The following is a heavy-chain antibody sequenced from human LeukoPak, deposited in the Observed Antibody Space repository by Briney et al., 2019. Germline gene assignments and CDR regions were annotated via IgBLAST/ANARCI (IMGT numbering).Heavy chain of an antibody. V-gene: IGHV3-30-3*01. D-gene: IGHD2-15*01. CDR1: GFTFSSYA. J-gene: IGHJ5*02. CDR2: ISYDGSNK. Sequence: GGSLRLSCAASGFTFSSYAMHWVRQAPGKGLEWVAVISYDGSNKYYADSVKGRFTISRDNSKNTLYLQMNSLRAEDTAVYYCARDASVSVVVAATRGGFDPWGQGTLVTVSS. CDR3: ARDASVSVVVAATRGGFDP.